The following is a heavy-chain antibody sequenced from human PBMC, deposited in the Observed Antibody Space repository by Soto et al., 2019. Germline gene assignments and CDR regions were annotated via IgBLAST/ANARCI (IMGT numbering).Heavy chain of an antibody. CDR1: GYSFTSYW. Sequence: GESLKISCKGSGYSFTSYWIGWVRQMPGKGLEWMGIIYPGDSDTRYSPSFQGQVTISADKSISTAYLQWSSLKASDTAMYYCARPGRVTMVRGAVDYYYGMDGWGQGTTVTVSS. D-gene: IGHD3-10*01. CDR3: ARPGRVTMVRGAVDYYYGMDG. J-gene: IGHJ6*02. CDR2: IYPGDSDT. V-gene: IGHV5-51*01.